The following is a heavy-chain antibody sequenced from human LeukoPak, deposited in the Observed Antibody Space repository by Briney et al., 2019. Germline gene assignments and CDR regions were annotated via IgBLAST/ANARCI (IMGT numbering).Heavy chain of an antibody. CDR2: IIPIFGTA. J-gene: IGHJ4*02. CDR3: AREVEGLLYAFDY. V-gene: IGHV1-69*13. Sequence: SVTVSCTASGGTFSSYAISWVRQAPGQGLEWMGGIIPIFGTANYAQKFQGRVTITADESTSTAYMELSSLRSEDTAVYYCAREVEGLLYAFDYWGQGTLVTVSS. D-gene: IGHD3-3*01. CDR1: GGTFSSYA.